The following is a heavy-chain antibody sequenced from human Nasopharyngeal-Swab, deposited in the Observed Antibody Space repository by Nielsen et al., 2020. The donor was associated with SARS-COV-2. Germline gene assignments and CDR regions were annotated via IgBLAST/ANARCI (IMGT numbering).Heavy chain of an antibody. CDR2: INPNSGNT. J-gene: IGHJ6*02. CDR3: ARAPTGTIFGVVLLYYYGMDV. D-gene: IGHD3-3*01. V-gene: IGHV1-8*02. Sequence: ASVKVSCKASGYTFTGYYMHWVRQAPGQGLEWMGWINPNSGNTGYAQKFQGRVTMTRNTSISTAYMELSSLRPEDTAVYSRARAPTGTIFGVVLLYYYGMDVWGQGTTVTVSS. CDR1: GYTFTGYY.